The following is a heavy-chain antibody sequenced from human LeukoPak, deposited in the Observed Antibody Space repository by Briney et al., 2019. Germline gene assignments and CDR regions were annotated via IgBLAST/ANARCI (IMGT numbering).Heavy chain of an antibody. V-gene: IGHV3-21*01. CDR1: GFTFSSYS. CDR2: ISSSSSYI. CDR3: ARAPIPRLSRYYDSSGYYSHYFDY. J-gene: IGHJ4*02. D-gene: IGHD3-22*01. Sequence: PGGSLRLSCAASGFTFSSYSMNWVRQAPGKGLEWVSSISSSSSYIYYADSVKGRFTISRDNAKNSLYLQMNSLRAEDTAVYYCARAPIPRLSRYYDSSGYYSHYFDYWGQGTLVTVSS.